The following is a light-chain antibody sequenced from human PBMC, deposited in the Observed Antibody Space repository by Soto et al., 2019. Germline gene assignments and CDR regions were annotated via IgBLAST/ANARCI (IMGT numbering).Light chain of an antibody. Sequence: EIVMTQSPATLSVSPGERATLSCRASQSISSNLAWYQQKPGQAPRLLIYDASTRATGIPARFSVSGSGTEFTLTISSLQSEDFAVYYCQQYNNWPPYTFGQGTNLEIK. CDR3: QQYNNWPPYT. CDR1: QSISSN. CDR2: DAS. V-gene: IGKV3-15*01. J-gene: IGKJ2*01.